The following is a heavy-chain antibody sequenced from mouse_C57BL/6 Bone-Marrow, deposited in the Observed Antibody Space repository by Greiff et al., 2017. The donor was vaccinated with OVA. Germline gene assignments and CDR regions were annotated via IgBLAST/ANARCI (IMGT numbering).Heavy chain of an antibody. CDR2: IYPGDGDT. V-gene: IGHV1-82*01. Sequence: QVTLKVSGPELVKPGASVKISCKASGYAFSSSWMNWVKQRPGKGLEWIGRIYPGDGDTNYNGKFKGKATLTADKSSSTAYMQLSSLTSEDSAVYFCARLGGSRGPYFDVWGTGTTVTVSS. D-gene: IGHD1-1*01. CDR3: ARLGGSRGPYFDV. J-gene: IGHJ1*03. CDR1: GYAFSSSW.